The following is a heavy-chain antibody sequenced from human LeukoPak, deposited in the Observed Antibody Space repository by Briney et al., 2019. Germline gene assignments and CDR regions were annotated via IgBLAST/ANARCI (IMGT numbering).Heavy chain of an antibody. V-gene: IGHV1-18*01. CDR3: ARVPRDLPYYYDSSGFDI. Sequence: ASVKVSCKASGYTFTSYGISWVRQAPGQGLEWMGWISAYNGNTNYAQKLQGRVTMTTDTSTSTAYTELRSLRSGDTAVYYCARVPRDLPYYYDSSGFDIWGQGTMVTVSS. D-gene: IGHD3-22*01. CDR1: GYTFTSYG. CDR2: ISAYNGNT. J-gene: IGHJ3*02.